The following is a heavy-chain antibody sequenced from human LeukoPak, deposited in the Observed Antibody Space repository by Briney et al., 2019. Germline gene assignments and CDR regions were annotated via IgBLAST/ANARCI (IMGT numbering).Heavy chain of an antibody. CDR3: ARDSGSYRIFDY. D-gene: IGHD1-26*01. Sequence: GGSLRLSCEASGFTFSSYWMSWVRQAPGKGLEWVANIKEDGSEKNYVDSVKGRFTISRDNAKDSLYLQMSSLRAEDTAVYYCARDSGSYRIFDYWGQGTLVTVSS. CDR2: IKEDGSEK. J-gene: IGHJ4*02. CDR1: GFTFSSYW. V-gene: IGHV3-7*01.